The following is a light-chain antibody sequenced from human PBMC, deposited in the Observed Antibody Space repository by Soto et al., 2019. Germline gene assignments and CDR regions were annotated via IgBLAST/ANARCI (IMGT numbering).Light chain of an antibody. CDR1: SSDIGGYKY. V-gene: IGLV2-14*01. J-gene: IGLJ3*02. Sequence: QSALTQPASVSGSLGQSITISCTGTSSDIGGYKYVSWYQQHPGKAPKLIIFEVSNRPSGVSDRFSGSNSGNTASLTISGLQAEDEADYYCTSYSRYRVLVLGGRTKLTV. CDR2: EVS. CDR3: TSYSRYRVLV.